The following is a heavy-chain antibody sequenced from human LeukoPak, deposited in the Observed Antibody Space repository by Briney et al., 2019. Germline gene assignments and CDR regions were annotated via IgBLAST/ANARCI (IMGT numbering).Heavy chain of an antibody. V-gene: IGHV1-69*01. CDR2: IIPIFGTA. Sequence: ASVKVSCEASGGTFSSYAISWVRQAPGQGLEWMGGIIPIFGTANYAQKFQGRVTITADESTSTAYMELSSLRSEDTAVYYCARDSGSYSGYDNFDYWGQGTLVTVSS. D-gene: IGHD5-12*01. J-gene: IGHJ4*02. CDR1: GGTFSSYA. CDR3: ARDSGSYSGYDNFDY.